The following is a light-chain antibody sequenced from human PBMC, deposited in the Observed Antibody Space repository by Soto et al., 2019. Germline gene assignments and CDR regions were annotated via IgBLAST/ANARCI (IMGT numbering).Light chain of an antibody. CDR2: DAS. CDR1: QSINTW. J-gene: IGKJ1*01. V-gene: IGKV1-5*01. CDR3: QQYNTNSPWT. Sequence: DIRLTQSPSTLSASVGDRVTITCRASQSINTWLAWYQQEPGKAPKLLIHDASSLESGVPSRFSGSGSVTEFTLTISSLQPDDLGTYYCQQYNTNSPWTFGQGTKVEIK.